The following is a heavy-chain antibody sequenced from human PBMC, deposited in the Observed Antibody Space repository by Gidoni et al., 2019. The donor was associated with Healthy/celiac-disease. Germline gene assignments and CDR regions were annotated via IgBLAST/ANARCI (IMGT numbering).Heavy chain of an antibody. J-gene: IGHJ3*02. Sequence: QLQLQESGPGLVKPSETLSLTCTVPGGSISSSSYYWGWIRQPPGKGLEWIGSIYYSGSTYYNPSLKSRVTISVDTSKNQFSLKLSSVTAADTAVYYCARDLLGTMVRGARSFDIWGQGTMVTVSS. CDR1: GGSISSSSYY. CDR3: ARDLLGTMVRGARSFDI. D-gene: IGHD3-10*01. CDR2: IYYSGST. V-gene: IGHV4-39*07.